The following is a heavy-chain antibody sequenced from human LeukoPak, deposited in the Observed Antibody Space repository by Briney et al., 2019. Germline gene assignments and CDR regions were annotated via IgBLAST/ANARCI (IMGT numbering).Heavy chain of an antibody. CDR3: ARAYYYDSSGYSLGGFDP. CDR1: GGSISNYY. V-gene: IGHV4-59*01. CDR2: IYYSETT. Sequence: PSETLSLTCTVSGGSISNYYWSWIRQPPGKGLEWIGYIYYSETTNYNPSLKSRVTISEDTSKNQFSLKLSSVTAADTAVYYCARAYYYDSSGYSLGGFDPWGQGILVTVSS. J-gene: IGHJ5*02. D-gene: IGHD3-22*01.